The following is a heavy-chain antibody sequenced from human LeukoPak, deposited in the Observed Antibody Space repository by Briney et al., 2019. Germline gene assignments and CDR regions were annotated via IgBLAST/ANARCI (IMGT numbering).Heavy chain of an antibody. J-gene: IGHJ4*02. CDR2: IDRDGSRI. CDR1: GFTFSSYW. CDR3: VRGSDYGGPHY. V-gene: IGHV3-74*01. D-gene: IGHD4-23*01. Sequence: GGSLRLSCAVSGFTFSSYWMHWVRQAPGKGLVWVSRIDRDGSRINYADSVKGRFSISRDNGKNTLFLQMNSLRAEDAAVYYCVRGSDYGGPHYWGQGTLVTVSS.